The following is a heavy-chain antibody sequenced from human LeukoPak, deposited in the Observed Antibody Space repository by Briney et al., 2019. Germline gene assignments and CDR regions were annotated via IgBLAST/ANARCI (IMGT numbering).Heavy chain of an antibody. CDR2: MSYSGNT. J-gene: IGHJ4*02. V-gene: IGHV4-59*01. CDR3: ARGDGYNWEYFFDY. CDR1: GGSISNYY. D-gene: IGHD5-24*01. Sequence: SETLSLTCTVSGGSISNYYWSWIRQPPGKGVEWIGYMSYSGNTNYNPSLKSRVTMSLDTSKNQFSLKLTSVTAADTALYYCARGDGYNWEYFFDYWGQGTLVTVSS.